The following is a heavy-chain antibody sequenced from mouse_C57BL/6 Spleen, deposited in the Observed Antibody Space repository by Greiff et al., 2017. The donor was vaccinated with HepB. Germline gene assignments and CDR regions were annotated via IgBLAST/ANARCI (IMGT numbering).Heavy chain of an antibody. V-gene: IGHV5-9*01. CDR2: ISGGGGNT. CDR1: GFTFSSYT. D-gene: IGHD1-1*01. Sequence: EVQLVESGGGLVKPGGSLKLSCAASGFTFSSYTMSWVRQTPEKRLEWVATISGGGGNTYYPDSVKGRFTISRDNAKNTLYLQMSSLRSEDTALYDCARPSSSYDYAMDYWGQGTSVTVSS. CDR3: ARPSSSYDYAMDY. J-gene: IGHJ4*01.